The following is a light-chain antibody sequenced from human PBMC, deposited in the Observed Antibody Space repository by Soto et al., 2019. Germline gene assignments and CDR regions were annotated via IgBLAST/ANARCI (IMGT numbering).Light chain of an antibody. J-gene: IGLJ1*01. CDR1: SSNIGSNY. Sequence: QSVLTQPPSASGTPGQRVTISCSGSSSNIGSNYVYWYQQLPGTAPKLLIYRNNQRPSGVPDRFSGSKSGTSASLAISGLRSEDESDYYCAAWDDSLSVLYVFGTGTKLTGL. V-gene: IGLV1-47*01. CDR3: AAWDDSLSVLYV. CDR2: RNN.